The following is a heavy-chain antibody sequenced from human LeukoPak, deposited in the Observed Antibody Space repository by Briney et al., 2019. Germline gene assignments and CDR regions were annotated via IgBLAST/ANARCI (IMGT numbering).Heavy chain of an antibody. D-gene: IGHD3-22*01. J-gene: IGHJ4*02. V-gene: IGHV4-34*01. CDR1: GGSFSGYY. CDR3: ATYNYDSSGYYSY. CDR2: INHSGST. Sequence: SETLSLTCAVYGGSFSGYYWSWIRQPPGKGLEWIGEINHSGSTNYNPSLKSRVTISVDTSKNQFSLKLSSVTAADTAVYYCATYNYDSSGYYSYWGLGTLVTVSS.